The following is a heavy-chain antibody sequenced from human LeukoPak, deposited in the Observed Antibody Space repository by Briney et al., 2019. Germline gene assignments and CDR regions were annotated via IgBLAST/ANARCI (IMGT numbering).Heavy chain of an antibody. D-gene: IGHD6-13*01. V-gene: IGHV1-8*03. CDR2: MNPNSGNT. Sequence: ASVKVSCKASGYTFTSYDINWVRQATGQGLEWMGWMNPNSGNTGYAQKFKGRVTITRNTSISTAYMELSSLRSEDTAVYYCARGVYSSSWYGNFDYWGQGTLVTVSS. J-gene: IGHJ4*02. CDR1: GYTFTSYD. CDR3: ARGVYSSSWYGNFDY.